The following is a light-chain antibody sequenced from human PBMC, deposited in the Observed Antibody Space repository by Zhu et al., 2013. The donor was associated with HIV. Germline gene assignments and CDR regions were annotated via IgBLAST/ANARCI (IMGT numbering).Light chain of an antibody. CDR2: EVN. Sequence: QSALTQPPSASGSPGQSVTISCTGTSSDVGGYNYVSWHQQHPGKAPKLMIYEVNKRPSGVPDRFSGSKSGTSASLDITGLQAEDEADYYCQSYDSNLSVVFGGGTKLTVL. CDR3: QSYDSNLSVV. J-gene: IGLJ2*01. V-gene: IGLV2-8*01. CDR1: SSDVGGYNY.